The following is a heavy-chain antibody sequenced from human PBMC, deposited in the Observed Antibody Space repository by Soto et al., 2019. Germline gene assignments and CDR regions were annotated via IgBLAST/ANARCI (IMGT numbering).Heavy chain of an antibody. J-gene: IGHJ6*02. Sequence: QVQLVQSGAEVKKPGASEKVSCRASGYTFASYAMHWVRQAPGQRLEWMGWINAGSGHTKYSQKFQGRVTITRDTSAITAYMELSSLRSEDTAVYYCARGSRPAAIEDYFYYDMDVWGQGTTVTVSS. CDR3: ARGSRPAAIEDYFYYDMDV. CDR2: INAGSGHT. D-gene: IGHD2-2*01. CDR1: GYTFASYA. V-gene: IGHV1-3*01.